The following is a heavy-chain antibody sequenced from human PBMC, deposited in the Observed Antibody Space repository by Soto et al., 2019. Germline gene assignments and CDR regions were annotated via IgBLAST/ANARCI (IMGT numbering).Heavy chain of an antibody. J-gene: IGHJ6*02. CDR2: IWYDGSNK. D-gene: IGHD6-6*01. CDR3: ARALSIAARGSYYYYYGMDV. V-gene: IGHV3-33*01. Sequence: QVQLVESGGGVVQPGRSLRLSCAASGFTFSSYGMYWVRQAPGKGLEWVAVIWYDGSNKYYADSVKGRFTISRDNSKNTLYLQMNSLRAEDTAVYYCARALSIAARGSYYYYYGMDVWGQGTTVTVSS. CDR1: GFTFSSYG.